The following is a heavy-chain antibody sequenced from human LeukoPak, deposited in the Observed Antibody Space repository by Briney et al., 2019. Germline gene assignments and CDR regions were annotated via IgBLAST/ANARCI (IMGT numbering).Heavy chain of an antibody. D-gene: IGHD3-10*01. CDR2: IISILGIA. CDR3: ARDGRLYYGSGSHFDY. Sequence: ASVKVSCKASGGTFSSYAISWVRQAPGQGLEWMGGIISILGIANYAQKFQGRVTITAYKSTSTAYMELRSLRSDDADVYYCARDGRLYYGSGSHFDYWGQGTLVTVSS. CDR1: GGTFSSYA. V-gene: IGHV1-69*10. J-gene: IGHJ4*02.